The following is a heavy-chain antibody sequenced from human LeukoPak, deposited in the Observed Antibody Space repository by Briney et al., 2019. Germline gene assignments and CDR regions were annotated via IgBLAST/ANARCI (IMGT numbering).Heavy chain of an antibody. Sequence: SETLSLTCTVSGGSISSYYWSWIRQPPGKGLEWIGYIYCSGSTNYNPSLKSRVTISVDTSKNQFSLKLSSVTAADTAVYYCARGQWELPGVFDYWGQGTLVTVSS. CDR3: ARGQWELPGVFDY. V-gene: IGHV4-59*01. D-gene: IGHD1-26*01. J-gene: IGHJ4*02. CDR1: GGSISSYY. CDR2: IYCSGST.